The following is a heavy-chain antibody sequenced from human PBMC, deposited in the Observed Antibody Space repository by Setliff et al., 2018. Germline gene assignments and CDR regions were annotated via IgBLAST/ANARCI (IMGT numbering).Heavy chain of an antibody. CDR1: GFTFGDYS. Sequence: PGGSLRLSCVASGFTFGDYSFTWVSQAPGKGLEFVSCVVQGGNGYYGDSVTGRFTISRDNSKNTVYLQMNSLRVEDTAIYYCAKDRVPDGKWDFDYWGQGILVTV. D-gene: IGHD2-8*01. CDR2: VVQGGNG. V-gene: IGHV3-23*01. J-gene: IGHJ4*02. CDR3: AKDRVPDGKWDFDY.